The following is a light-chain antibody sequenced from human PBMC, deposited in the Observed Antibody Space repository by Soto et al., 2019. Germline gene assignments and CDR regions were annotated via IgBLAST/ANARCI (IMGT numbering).Light chain of an antibody. V-gene: IGKV1-27*01. Sequence: DIQMTQSPSSLSASVGDRVTITCRASQDISVYLAWYQQKPGKVPKLLIYSASTLQSGVPSRFSGSGSGTDFTLTISSLQPEDGATYYCQKFNTAPLTVGQGTRLEIK. CDR1: QDISVY. CDR3: QKFNTAPLT. J-gene: IGKJ5*01. CDR2: SAS.